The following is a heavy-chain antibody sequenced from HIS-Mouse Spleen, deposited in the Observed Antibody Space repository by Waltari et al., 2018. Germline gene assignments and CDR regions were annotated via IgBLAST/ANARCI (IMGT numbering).Heavy chain of an antibody. CDR3: AREIPYSSSWYDWYFDL. J-gene: IGHJ2*01. CDR2: IYHRGGT. Sequence: QLQLQESGPGLVKPSETLSLTCTVSGGSISSSSYYWGWIRQPPGKGLEWIGSIYHRGGTYYNPALKSRVTISVDTSKNQFSLKLSSVTAADTAVYYCAREIPYSSSWYDWYFDLWGRGTLVTVSS. CDR1: GGSISSSSYY. V-gene: IGHV4-39*07. D-gene: IGHD6-13*01.